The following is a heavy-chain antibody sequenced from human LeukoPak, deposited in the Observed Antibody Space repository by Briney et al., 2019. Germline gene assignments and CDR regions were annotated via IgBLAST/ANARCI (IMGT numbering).Heavy chain of an antibody. J-gene: IGHJ5*02. CDR3: ARGLGWYVYWFDP. CDR2: INPNSGGT. V-gene: IGHV1-2*06. CDR1: GYTFTGYY. Sequence: ASVKVSCKASGYTFTGYYMHWVRQAPGQGLEWMGRINPNSGGTNYAQKFQGRVTMTRDTSISTAYMELSRLRSDDTAMYYCARGLGWYVYWFDPWGQGTLVTASS. D-gene: IGHD6-19*01.